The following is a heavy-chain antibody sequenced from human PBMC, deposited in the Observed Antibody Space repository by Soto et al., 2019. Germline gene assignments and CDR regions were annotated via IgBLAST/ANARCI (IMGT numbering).Heavy chain of an antibody. J-gene: IGHJ4*02. Sequence: SETLSLTCTVSGGSISSGDYYWSWIRQPPGKGLEWIGYINYSGSTNYNPSLKSRVTISVDTSKNQFSLKLSSVTAADTAVYYCARAYGCDFDYWGQGTLVTVSS. D-gene: IGHD4-17*01. V-gene: IGHV4-30-4*01. CDR3: ARAYGCDFDY. CDR2: INYSGST. CDR1: GGSISSGDYY.